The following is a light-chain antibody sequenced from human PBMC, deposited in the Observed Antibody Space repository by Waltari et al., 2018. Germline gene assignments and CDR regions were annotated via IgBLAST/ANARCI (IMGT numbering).Light chain of an antibody. CDR2: GAS. V-gene: IGKV3-20*01. Sequence: EIALTQSTGTLSLSPGERATLSCRASQTISGSWLTWYQRKPGQAPRLLIYGASSRATGIPVRFSGSGSGTDFTLTISRLEPEDSAVYYCQQYDGSSVTFGGGTKVEVK. J-gene: IGKJ4*01. CDR1: QTISGSW. CDR3: QQYDGSSVT.